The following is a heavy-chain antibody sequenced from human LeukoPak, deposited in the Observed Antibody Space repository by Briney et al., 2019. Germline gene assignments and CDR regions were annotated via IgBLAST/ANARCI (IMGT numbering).Heavy chain of an antibody. V-gene: IGHV1-69*06. J-gene: IGHJ4*02. D-gene: IGHD3-3*01. Sequence: ASVKVSCKASGYTFTSYAISWVRQAPGQGLEWMGGIIPIFGTANYAQKFQGRVTITADKSTSTAYMELSSLRSEDAAVYYCARERITIFGVVIAYFDYWGQGTLVTVSS. CDR1: GYTFTSYA. CDR2: IIPIFGTA. CDR3: ARERITIFGVVIAYFDY.